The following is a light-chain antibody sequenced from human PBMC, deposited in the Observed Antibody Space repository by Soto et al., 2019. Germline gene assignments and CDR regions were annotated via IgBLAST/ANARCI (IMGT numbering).Light chain of an antibody. CDR3: SSHADNYNWV. CDR1: SSDVGGYNY. Sequence: QSALTQPPSASGSPGQSVTIACTGSSSDVGGYNYVSWYQQHPGKAPKLILYEVSARPSGVPDRFSGSKSGNTASLTVSGLQAEDEDDYCCSSHADNYNWVFGGGTKLTVL. V-gene: IGLV2-8*01. CDR2: EVS. J-gene: IGLJ3*02.